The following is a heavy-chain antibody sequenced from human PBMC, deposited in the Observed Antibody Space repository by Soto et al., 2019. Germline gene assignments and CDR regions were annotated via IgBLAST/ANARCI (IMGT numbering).Heavy chain of an antibody. D-gene: IGHD5-18*01. V-gene: IGHV3-48*02. CDR3: VGEQDDHTPKVRGTY. CDR2: ISSSKTT. J-gene: IGHJ4*02. CDR1: GITFSSYS. Sequence: EVQLVESGGGLVQPGESLRLSCTASGITFSSYSMNWVRQAPGKGLEWLSYISSSKTTYADSVKGRFTITRDNAKNSVYRQMNSLRDEDTAVYYCVGEQDDHTPKVRGTYWGRGTRVAVSS.